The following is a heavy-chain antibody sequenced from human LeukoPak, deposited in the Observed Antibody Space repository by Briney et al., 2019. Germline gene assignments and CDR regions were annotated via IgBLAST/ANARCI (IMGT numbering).Heavy chain of an antibody. V-gene: IGHV1-24*01. CDR3: ATTYGWSSSWYYFDY. J-gene: IGHJ4*02. Sequence: ASVNVSCKVSGYTLTELSMHWVRQAPGKGLGWMGGFDPEDGETIYAQKFQGRVTMTEDTSTDTAYMELSSLRSEDTAVYYCATTYGWSSSWYYFDYWGQGTLVTVSS. D-gene: IGHD6-13*01. CDR2: FDPEDGET. CDR1: GYTLTELS.